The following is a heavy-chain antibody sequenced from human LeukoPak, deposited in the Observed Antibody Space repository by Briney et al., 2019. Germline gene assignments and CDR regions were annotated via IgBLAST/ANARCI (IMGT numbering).Heavy chain of an antibody. D-gene: IGHD4-23*01. CDR1: GFTFSSYG. J-gene: IGHJ3*01. Sequence: GRSLRLSCAASGFTFSSYGMHWVRQAPGKGLEWVAVISYGESNEYYADSVKGRFTISRDNSKKTLYLQMNNLRAEDTAVYYCAKTKGGNTYYDAFDVWGQGTMVTVSS. CDR2: ISYGESNE. CDR3: AKTKGGNTYYDAFDV. V-gene: IGHV3-30*18.